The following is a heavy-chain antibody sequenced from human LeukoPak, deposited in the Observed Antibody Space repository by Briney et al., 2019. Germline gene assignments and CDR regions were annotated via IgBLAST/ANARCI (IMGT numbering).Heavy chain of an antibody. D-gene: IGHD3-3*01. J-gene: IGHJ3*02. CDR1: GGSISSSSYY. CDR3: ARVQALYYDFWSGYYTWVAFDI. Sequence: SETLSLTCTVSGGSISSSSYYWGWIRQPPGKGLEWIGEINHSGSTNYNPSLKSRVTISVDTSKNQFSLKLSSVTAADTAVYYCARVQALYYDFWSGYYTWVAFDIWGQGTMVTVSS. V-gene: IGHV4-39*07. CDR2: INHSGST.